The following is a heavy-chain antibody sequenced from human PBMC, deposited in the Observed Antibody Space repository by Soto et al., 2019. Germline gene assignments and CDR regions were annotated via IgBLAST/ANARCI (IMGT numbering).Heavy chain of an antibody. J-gene: IGHJ4*02. CDR2: INAGTGNT. D-gene: IGHD3-22*01. CDR3: AREKADSSGYYVPFDY. CDR1: GYSFTSYD. Sequence: ASVKVSCKASGYSFTSYDMHWVRQAPGQRPEWMGWINAGTGNTKYSQNFQGRVTITRETSASTAYMEVSSLRSEDTAVYYCAREKADSSGYYVPFDYWGQGTLVNVSS. V-gene: IGHV1-3*01.